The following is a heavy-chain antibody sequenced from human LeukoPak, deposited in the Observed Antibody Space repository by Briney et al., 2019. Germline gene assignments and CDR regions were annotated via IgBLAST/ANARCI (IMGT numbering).Heavy chain of an antibody. CDR3: AKTAPYSGYDYGPFDY. J-gene: IGHJ4*02. CDR2: IQYDGSNE. V-gene: IGHV3-30*02. D-gene: IGHD5-12*01. CDR1: GFTFSSYA. Sequence: GGSLRLSCAASGFTFSSYAMSWVRQAPGKGLEWVAYIQYDGSNEQYADSVKGRFSISRDSSKNILYLQMNSLRAEDTAVYYCAKTAPYSGYDYGPFDYWGQGTLVTVSS.